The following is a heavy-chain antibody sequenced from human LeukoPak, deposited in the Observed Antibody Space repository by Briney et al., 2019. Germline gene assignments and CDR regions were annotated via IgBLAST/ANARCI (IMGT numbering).Heavy chain of an antibody. J-gene: IGHJ6*04. CDR1: GFTFNTYG. CDR3: AELGITMIGGV. CDR2: ISGSGGAT. Sequence: PGGTLRLSCPASGFTFNTYGMSWVRQAPGKGLEWVSGISGSGGATYYADSVKGRFTISRDNAKNSLYLQMNSLRAEDTAVYYCAELGITMIGGVWGKGTTVTISS. D-gene: IGHD3-10*02. V-gene: IGHV3-23*01.